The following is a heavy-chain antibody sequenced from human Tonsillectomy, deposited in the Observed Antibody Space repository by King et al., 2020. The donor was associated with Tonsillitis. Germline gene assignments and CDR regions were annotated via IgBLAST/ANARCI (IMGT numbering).Heavy chain of an antibody. D-gene: IGHD3-22*01. CDR3: ARDYLDVDTDGYHWFDR. V-gene: IGHV3-48*04. Sequence: VQLVESGGGLVQPGGSLRLTCEVSGFTFGSFGLNWVRQAPGKGLEWVSYISRSGVTYYADSVKGRFTISRDNAKNSLYLQMNSLRADDTAVYYCARDYLDVDTDGYHWFDRWGRGTLVTVSS. J-gene: IGHJ5*02. CDR2: ISRSGVT. CDR1: GFTFGSFG.